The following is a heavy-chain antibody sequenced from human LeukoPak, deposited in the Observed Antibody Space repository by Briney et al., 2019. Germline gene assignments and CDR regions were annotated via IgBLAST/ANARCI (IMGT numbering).Heavy chain of an antibody. J-gene: IGHJ4*02. CDR3: SRESGAFCPFGY. Sequence: SETLSLTCTVSGGSISSYYWSWIRQPPGKGLEWIGYIFYSGSTNYNPSLKSRVTISVDTSKNQLSLNLTSVTAADTAIYYCSRESGAFCPFGYWGQGTLVIVPP. CDR2: IFYSGST. V-gene: IGHV4-59*12. CDR1: GGSISSYY. D-gene: IGHD1-26*01.